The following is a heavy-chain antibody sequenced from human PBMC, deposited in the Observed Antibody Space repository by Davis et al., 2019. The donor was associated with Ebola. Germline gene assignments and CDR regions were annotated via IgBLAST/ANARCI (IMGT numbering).Heavy chain of an antibody. V-gene: IGHV3-9*01. CDR3: TRGGLEPVDY. D-gene: IGHD1-1*01. CDR1: GFTFDDYA. CDR2: ISWNSGSI. Sequence: SLKISCAASGFTFDDYAMHWVRQAPGKGLEWVSGISWNSGSIGYADSVKGRFTISRDNAKSTLYLQMNSLRAEDTAVYYCTRGGLEPVDYWGQGTLVTVSS. J-gene: IGHJ4*02.